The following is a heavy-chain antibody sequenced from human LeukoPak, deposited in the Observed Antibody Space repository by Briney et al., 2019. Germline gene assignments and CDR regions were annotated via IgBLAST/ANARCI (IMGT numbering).Heavy chain of an antibody. J-gene: IGHJ4*02. CDR3: AGGNGYNWYTLLY. D-gene: IGHD5-24*01. V-gene: IGHV3-23*01. CDR1: GLTFSAYG. CDR2: ISGSGGST. Sequence: GGSLRLSCAASGLTFSAYGMSWVRQAPGEGLEWVSTISGSGGSTHYADPVKGRFTISRDNSKNTLYLQMNSLRAEDTAVYYCAGGNGYNWYTLLYWGQGTLVTVSS.